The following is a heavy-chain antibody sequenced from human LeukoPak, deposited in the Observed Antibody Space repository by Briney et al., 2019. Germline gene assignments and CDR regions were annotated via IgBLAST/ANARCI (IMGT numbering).Heavy chain of an antibody. D-gene: IGHD6-13*01. V-gene: IGHV3-30-3*01. CDR2: ISYDGNNK. J-gene: IGHJ4*02. CDR1: GFTFNKYV. CDR3: ARGYTSSWYVSYFDY. Sequence: GGSLRLSCSASGFTFNKYVMHWVRQAPDKGLEWVAVISYDGNNKHYADSVKGRFTISRDNSKNTLYLQMNSLRAEDTAVYYCARGYTSSWYVSYFDYWGQGTLVTVSS.